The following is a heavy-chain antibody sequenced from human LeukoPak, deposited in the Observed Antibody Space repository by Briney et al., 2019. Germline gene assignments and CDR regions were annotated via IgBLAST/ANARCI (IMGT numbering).Heavy chain of an antibody. Sequence: SETLSLTCTVSGGSITSTTYYWSWIRQPAGKGPEWIGRIYTSGITAYNPSLKSRVTISVDTSKNQFSLKLSSVTAADTAVYYCARGYSSSWSHYYYYYYMDVWGKGTTVTVSS. V-gene: IGHV4-61*02. CDR3: ARGYSSSWSHYYYYYYMDV. J-gene: IGHJ6*03. CDR1: GGSITSTTYY. D-gene: IGHD6-13*01. CDR2: IYTSGIT.